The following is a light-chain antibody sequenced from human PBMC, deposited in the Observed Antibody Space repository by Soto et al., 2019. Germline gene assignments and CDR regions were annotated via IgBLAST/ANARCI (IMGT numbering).Light chain of an antibody. CDR2: EAF. V-gene: IGKV1-5*03. J-gene: IGKJ1*01. CDR1: QTISSW. Sequence: DIQMTQSPSTLSSSIGDRVTITCRASQTISSWLAWYQQKPGKAPKLLIYEAFNLESGVPSRFSGSGSGTEFTLTIFSLQPDDFATYYCQQYHSYPWTFGQGTKVAI. CDR3: QQYHSYPWT.